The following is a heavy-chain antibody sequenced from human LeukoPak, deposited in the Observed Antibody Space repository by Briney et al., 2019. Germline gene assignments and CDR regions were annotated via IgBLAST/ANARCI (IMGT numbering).Heavy chain of an antibody. J-gene: IGHJ3*02. CDR2: IHGSGGVT. V-gene: IGHV3-23*01. CDR3: AKDPNGDYVGAFDS. CDR1: AISFSSYA. Sequence: GGSLRLSCTASAISFSSYAMTWLRQAPGKGLEWVSGIHGSGGVTYYADSVKGRFTISRDNSKKTLYLQMNSLRVDDTAVYYCAKDPNGDYVGAFDSWGQGTMVTVSS. D-gene: IGHD4-17*01.